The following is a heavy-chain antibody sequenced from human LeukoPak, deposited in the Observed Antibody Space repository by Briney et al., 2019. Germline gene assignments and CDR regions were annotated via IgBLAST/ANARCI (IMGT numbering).Heavy chain of an antibody. CDR2: IYTSGST. Sequence: SETLSLTCSVSGGSISSDNYHWSWIRQPAGKGLEWIGRIYTSGSTNYNPSLKSRVTISVDTSKNQFSLKLSSVTAADTAVYYCARDLKGPIDYWGQGTLVTVSS. CDR1: GGSISSDNYH. CDR3: ARDLKGPIDY. J-gene: IGHJ4*02. V-gene: IGHV4-61*02.